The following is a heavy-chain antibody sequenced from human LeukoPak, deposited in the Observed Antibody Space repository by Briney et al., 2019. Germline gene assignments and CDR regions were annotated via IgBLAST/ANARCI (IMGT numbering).Heavy chain of an antibody. CDR2: ISGSGGST. D-gene: IGHD1-26*01. CDR3: AKYPTFSGSYRHFDY. V-gene: IGHV3-23*01. Sequence: GSLRLSCAASGFTFSSYAMSWVRQAPGKGLEWVSAISGSGGSTYYADSVKGRFTISRDNSKNMLYLQMNSLRAEDTAVYYCAKYPTFSGSYRHFDYWGQGTLVTVSS. J-gene: IGHJ4*02. CDR1: GFTFSSYA.